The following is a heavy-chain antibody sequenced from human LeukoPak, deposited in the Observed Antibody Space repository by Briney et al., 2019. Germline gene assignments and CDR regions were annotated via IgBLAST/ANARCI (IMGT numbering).Heavy chain of an antibody. J-gene: IGHJ4*02. CDR1: GFTFSSYS. CDR2: ISSSSSYI. D-gene: IGHD3-10*01. CDR3: ARVDRFGESTHYFDD. V-gene: IGHV3-21*01. Sequence: GGSLRLSCAASGFTFSSYSMNWVRQAPGKGLEWVSSISSSSSYIYYADSAKGRFTISRDNAKNSLYLQMNSLRAEDTAVYYCARVDRFGESTHYFDDWGQGTLVTVSS.